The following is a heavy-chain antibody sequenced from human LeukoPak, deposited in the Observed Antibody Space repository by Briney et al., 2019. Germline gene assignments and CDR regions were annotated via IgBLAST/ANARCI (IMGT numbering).Heavy chain of an antibody. CDR1: VGTFSSYA. J-gene: IGHJ5*02. Sequence: SVKVSCKASVGTFSSYAISWVRQAPGQGLEWMGGSIPIFCTANYAQKFQGRVTITADESTSTAYMELSSLRSEDTDVYYCAREGFDYVVPAAIELYWFDPWGQGTLVTVSS. CDR3: AREGFDYVVPAAIELYWFDP. V-gene: IGHV1-69*01. CDR2: SIPIFCTA. D-gene: IGHD2-2*01.